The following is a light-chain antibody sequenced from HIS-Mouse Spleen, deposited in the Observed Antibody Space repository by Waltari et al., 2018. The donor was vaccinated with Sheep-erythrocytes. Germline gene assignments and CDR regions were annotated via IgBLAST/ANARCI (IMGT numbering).Light chain of an antibody. J-gene: IGLJ2*01. CDR3: CSYAGSYTLV. Sequence: QPALTQPRSVSGSPGHSVTISCTGTSSDVARYNYVSCYQQRPDKTHKLMFYDVSKRPSGVPDRFSGSKSGNAASLTISGLQAENEADYYCCSYAGSYTLVFGGGTKLTVL. CDR2: DVS. V-gene: IGLV2-11*01. CDR1: SSDVARYNY.